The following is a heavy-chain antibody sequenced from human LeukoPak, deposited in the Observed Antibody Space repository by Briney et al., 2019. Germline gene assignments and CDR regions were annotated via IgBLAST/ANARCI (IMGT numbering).Heavy chain of an antibody. V-gene: IGHV1-69*04. D-gene: IGHD3-10*01. J-gene: IGHJ3*02. CDR3: ASTPRGLDAFDI. CDR1: GGTFSSYA. Sequence: ASVNVSCKASGGTFSSYAISWVRQAPGQGLEWMGRIIPILGIANYAQKFQGRVTITADKSTSTAYMEPSSLRSEDTAVYYCASTPRGLDAFDIWGQGTMVTVSS. CDR2: IIPILGIA.